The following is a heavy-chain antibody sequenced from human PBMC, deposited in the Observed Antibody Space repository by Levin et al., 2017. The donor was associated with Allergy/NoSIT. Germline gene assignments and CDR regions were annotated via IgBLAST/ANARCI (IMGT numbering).Heavy chain of an antibody. CDR1: GYTFTGYY. Sequence: GESLKISCKASGYTFTGYYIHWVRQAPGQGLEWMGWISPDSGGSNYAQNFQGRVTMTRDTSISTAYMELRGLTSDDTAMYYCSRRPTYSDSSSYFDDYWGQGTLVTVSS. V-gene: IGHV1-2*02. CDR2: ISPDSGGS. J-gene: IGHJ4*02. CDR3: SRRPTYSDSSSYFDDY. D-gene: IGHD3-22*01.